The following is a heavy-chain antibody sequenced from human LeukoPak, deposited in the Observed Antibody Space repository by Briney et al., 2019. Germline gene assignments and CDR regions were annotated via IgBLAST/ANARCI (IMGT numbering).Heavy chain of an antibody. CDR2: IYYSGST. J-gene: IGHJ4*02. CDR1: GGSISSGGYY. Sequence: TLSLTCTVSGGSISSGGYYWSWIRQHPGKGLEWIGYIYYSGSTYYNPSLKSRVTISVDTSKNQFSLKLSSVTAADTAVYYCARDQHDYVWGSYPGDYWGQGTLVTVSS. CDR3: ARDQHDYVWGSYPGDY. V-gene: IGHV4-31*03. D-gene: IGHD3-16*01.